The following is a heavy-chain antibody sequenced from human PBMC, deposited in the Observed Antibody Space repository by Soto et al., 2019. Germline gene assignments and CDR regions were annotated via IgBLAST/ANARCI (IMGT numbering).Heavy chain of an antibody. Sequence: GGSLRLSCSASGFTFSDYYMSWIRQAPGKGLEWVSYISGGGTSTRYADSVKGRFTISRDNAKNSLYLRMNSLRAEDTAVYYCVRDSSDIVVVPATIEGVRAPWGQGTLVTVSS. J-gene: IGHJ5*02. CDR1: GFTFSDYY. CDR3: VRDSSDIVVVPATIEGVRAP. D-gene: IGHD2-2*02. V-gene: IGHV3-11*06. CDR2: ISGGGTST.